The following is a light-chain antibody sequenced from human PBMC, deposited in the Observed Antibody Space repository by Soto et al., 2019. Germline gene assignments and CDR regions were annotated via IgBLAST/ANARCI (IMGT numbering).Light chain of an antibody. J-gene: IGLJ2*01. V-gene: IGLV1-51*01. CDR1: FSNIGHNY. Sequence: QSVLTQPPSVSAAPGQTVTISCSGSFSNIGHNYVSWYQQFPGTAPKLLIYDDDKRPSGFPDRFSASKSGTSATLGITGLQTGDEADYYCGAWDSSLSAVVFGGGTKLTVL. CDR2: DDD. CDR3: GAWDSSLSAVV.